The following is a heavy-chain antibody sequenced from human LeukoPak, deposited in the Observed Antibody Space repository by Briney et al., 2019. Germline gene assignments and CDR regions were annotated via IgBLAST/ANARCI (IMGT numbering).Heavy chain of an antibody. CDR1: GFTFSSYS. D-gene: IGHD6-19*01. V-gene: IGHV3-48*04. CDR3: ARGAVAGGGDY. J-gene: IGHJ4*02. Sequence: GGSLRLSCAASGFTFSSYSMNWVRQAPGKGLEWVSYISSSSSAIYCADSVKGRFTISRDNAKNSLYLQMNSLRAEDTAVYYCARGAVAGGGDYWGQGTLVTVSS. CDR2: ISSSSSAI.